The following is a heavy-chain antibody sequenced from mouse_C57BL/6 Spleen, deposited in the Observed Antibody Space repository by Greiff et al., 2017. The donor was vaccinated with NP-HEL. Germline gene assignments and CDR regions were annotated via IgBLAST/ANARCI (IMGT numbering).Heavy chain of an antibody. V-gene: IGHV1-69*01. D-gene: IGHD4-1*01. CDR2: IDPSDSYT. Sequence: QVHVKQPGAELVMPGASVKLSCKASGYTFTSYWMHWVKQRPGQGLEWIGEIDPSDSYTNYNQKFKGKSTLTVDKSSSTAYMQLSSLTSEDSAVYYCARRLGRPSWYFDVWGTGTTVTVSS. J-gene: IGHJ1*03. CDR1: GYTFTSYW. CDR3: ARRLGRPSWYFDV.